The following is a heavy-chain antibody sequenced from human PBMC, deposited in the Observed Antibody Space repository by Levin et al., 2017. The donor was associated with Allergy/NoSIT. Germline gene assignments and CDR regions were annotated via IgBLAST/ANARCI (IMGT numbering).Heavy chain of an antibody. CDR3: ARHLRGDSAYEAFDV. D-gene: IGHD5-12*01. J-gene: IGHJ3*01. V-gene: IGHV3-7*03. CDR1: GFTFRDYW. CDR2: INEDGSQK. Sequence: QPGGSLRLSCAASGFTFRDYWMTWARQTPGRGLEWVASINEDGSQKNYLDSVKGRFTISRDNAKDSVDLQMDYLRDDDTALYYCARHLRGDSAYEAFDVWGHGTMVTFSS.